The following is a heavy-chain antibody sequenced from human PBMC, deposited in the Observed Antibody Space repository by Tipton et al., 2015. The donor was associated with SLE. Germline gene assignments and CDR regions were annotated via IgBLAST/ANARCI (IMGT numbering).Heavy chain of an antibody. CDR3: ATGSWTTFDY. Sequence: TLSLTCTVSGGSISSGSYYWTWIRQPAGKGLEWIGHIYTTGSANYNPSLKSRVGISVDTSKNQFSLRLTSVTAADTAIYYCATGSWTTFDYWGQGTVVTVSS. D-gene: IGHD2-15*01. J-gene: IGHJ4*02. CDR1: GGSISSGSYY. CDR2: IYTTGSA. V-gene: IGHV4-61*09.